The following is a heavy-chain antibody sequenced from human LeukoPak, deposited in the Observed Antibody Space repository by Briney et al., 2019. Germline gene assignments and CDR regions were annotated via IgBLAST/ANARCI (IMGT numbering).Heavy chain of an antibody. Sequence: PGRSLRLSCAASGFTFSSYGMHWVRQAPGKGLEWVAVIWYDGSNKYYADSVKGRFTISRDNSKNTLYLQMNSLRAEDTAVYYCARGGGYSYGYYSRTYWYFDLWGRGTLVTVSS. CDR3: ARGGGYSYGYYSRTYWYFDL. V-gene: IGHV3-33*01. CDR1: GFTFSSYG. J-gene: IGHJ2*01. D-gene: IGHD5-18*01. CDR2: IWYDGSNK.